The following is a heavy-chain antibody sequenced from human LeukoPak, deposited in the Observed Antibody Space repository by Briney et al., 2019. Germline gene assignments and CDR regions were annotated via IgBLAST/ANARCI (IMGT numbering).Heavy chain of an antibody. D-gene: IGHD6-19*01. V-gene: IGHV1-8*01. J-gene: IGHJ4*02. CDR2: MNPNSGNT. CDR1: GYTFTSND. Sequence: ASVRVSCKASGYTFTSNDIYWVRQATGQGLEWTGWMNPNSGNTGYAQKFQGRVTMTRNTSISTAYMELSSLRSEDTAVYYCARGRGYSNGPGFDYWGQGILVTVSS. CDR3: ARGRGYSNGPGFDY.